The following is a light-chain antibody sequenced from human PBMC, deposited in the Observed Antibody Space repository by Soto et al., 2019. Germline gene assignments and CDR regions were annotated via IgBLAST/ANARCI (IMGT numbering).Light chain of an antibody. J-gene: IGKJ1*01. CDR2: GAS. V-gene: IGKV3-20*01. Sequence: EIVFTQSPGTLSFSPGERATLSCRASQSVTSSYLAWYQQKPGQAPRLLIYGASSRATGIPDRFSGSGSGTDFTLTIRRLEPEDFAVYYCQQYGNSPRTLGQGTKVDIK. CDR1: QSVTSSY. CDR3: QQYGNSPRT.